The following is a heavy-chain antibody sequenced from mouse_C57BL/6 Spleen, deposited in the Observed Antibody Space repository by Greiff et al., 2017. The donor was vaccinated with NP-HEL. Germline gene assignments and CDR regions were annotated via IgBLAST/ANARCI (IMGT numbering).Heavy chain of an antibody. CDR2: INPSTGGT. V-gene: IGHV1-42*01. J-gene: IGHJ4*01. D-gene: IGHD2-4*01. CDR3: ARAGLRLYYYAMDY. CDR1: GYSFTGYY. Sequence: VQLKESGPELVKPGASVKISCKASGYSFTGYYMNWVKQSPEKSLEWIGEINPSTGGTTYNQKFKAKATLTVDKSSSTAYMQLKSLTSEDSAVYYCARAGLRLYYYAMDYWGQGTSVTVSS.